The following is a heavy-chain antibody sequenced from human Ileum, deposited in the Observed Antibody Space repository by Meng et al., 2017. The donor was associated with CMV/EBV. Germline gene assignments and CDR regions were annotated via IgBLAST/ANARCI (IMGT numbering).Heavy chain of an antibody. CDR2: ISSSDSTI. CDR3: ARVSSWNYYVDY. CDR1: GFTFSSYE. J-gene: IGHJ4*02. D-gene: IGHD1-7*01. Sequence: SLKISCAASGFTFSSYEMNWVRQAPGKGLEWVSYISSSDSTIYYSDSVKGRFTISRDNAKDSLYLQMNSLRAEDTAVYYCARVSSWNYYVDYWGQGTLVTVSS. V-gene: IGHV3-48*03.